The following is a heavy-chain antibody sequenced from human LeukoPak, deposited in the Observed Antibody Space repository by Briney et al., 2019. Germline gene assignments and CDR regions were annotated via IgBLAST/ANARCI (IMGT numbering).Heavy chain of an antibody. D-gene: IGHD3-22*01. CDR2: IYSSGST. CDR3: ARLPNNYDSSGGYYYYYMDV. J-gene: IGHJ6*03. V-gene: IGHV4-59*04. CDR1: GGSISSYY. Sequence: SETLSLTCTVSGGSISSYYWSWIRQPPGKTLEWIGSIYSSGSTYYNPSLKSRVIIIIDTPKNHFSLTLSSVTAADTAVYYCARLPNNYDSSGGYYYYYMDVWGKGTTVTISS.